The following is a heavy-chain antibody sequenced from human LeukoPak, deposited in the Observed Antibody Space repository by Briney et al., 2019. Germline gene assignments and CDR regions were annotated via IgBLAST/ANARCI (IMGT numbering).Heavy chain of an antibody. CDR2: IYYSGST. V-gene: IGHV4-39*01. J-gene: IGHJ4*02. CDR3: ARGRREYSSSWFPPFDY. Sequence: SETLSLTCTVSGGSISSSSYYWGWIRRPPGKGLEWIGSIYYSGSTYYNPSLKSRVTISVDTSKNQFSLKLSSVTAADTAVYYCARGRREYSSSWFPPFDYWGQGTLVTVSS. D-gene: IGHD6-13*01. CDR1: GGSISSSSYY.